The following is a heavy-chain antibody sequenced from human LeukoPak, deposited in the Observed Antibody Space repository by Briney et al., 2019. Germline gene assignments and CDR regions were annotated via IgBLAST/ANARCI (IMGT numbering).Heavy chain of an antibody. D-gene: IGHD5-12*01. CDR3: AKDPSYIVATEHYDY. J-gene: IGHJ4*02. Sequence: GSLRLSCAASGFTFSTSDMHWVRQVTGKGLEWVSAIGTGGDTYYPGSVKGRFTISRDNSKNTLYLQMNSLRAEDTAVYYCAKDPSYIVATEHYDYWGQGTLVTVSS. CDR2: IGTGGDT. V-gene: IGHV3-13*01. CDR1: GFTFSTSD.